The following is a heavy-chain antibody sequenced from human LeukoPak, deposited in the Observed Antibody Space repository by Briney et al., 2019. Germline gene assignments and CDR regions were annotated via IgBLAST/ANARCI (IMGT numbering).Heavy chain of an antibody. CDR2: IKIKTDGGTT. CDR3: TTAGYSRYA. Sequence: GGSLRLSCAASGFTLSTYWMSWVRQAPGKGLEWVGRIKIKTDGGTTDYAAPVKGRFTISRDDSKNTLYLQMNSLKTEDTAVYYCTTAGYSRYAGGQGTLVIVSS. CDR1: GFTLSTYW. J-gene: IGHJ4*02. D-gene: IGHD6-13*01. V-gene: IGHV3-15*01.